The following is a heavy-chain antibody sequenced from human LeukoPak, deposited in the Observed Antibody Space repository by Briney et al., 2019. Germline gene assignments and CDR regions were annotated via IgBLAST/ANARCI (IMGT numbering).Heavy chain of an antibody. D-gene: IGHD3-10*01. CDR1: GFTFSSYS. V-gene: IGHV3-21*04. J-gene: IGHJ4*02. Sequence: GGSLRLSCAASGFTFSSYSMNWVRQAPGKGLEWVSSITRSNYIYYADSVKGRFTISRDNAKNSLYLQMNSLRAEDTAVYYCAKTRGSGPFDYWGQGTLVTVSS. CDR2: ITRSNYI. CDR3: AKTRGSGPFDY.